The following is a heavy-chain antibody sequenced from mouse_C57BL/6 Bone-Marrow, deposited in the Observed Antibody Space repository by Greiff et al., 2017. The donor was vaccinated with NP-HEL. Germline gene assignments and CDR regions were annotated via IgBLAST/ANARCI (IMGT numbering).Heavy chain of an antibody. J-gene: IGHJ4*01. V-gene: IGHV12-3*01. CDR3: AGDRGDGYFAMDY. CDR1: GFPIPSGYY. D-gene: IGHD2-3*01. CDR2: ITHSGET. Sequence: LQESEPGLVKPSQSLFLTSSITGFPIPSGYYWIWIRQSPGKPLEWMGYITHSGETFYNPSLQSPISITRETSKNQFFLQLNSVTTEDTAMYYCAGDRGDGYFAMDYWGQGTSVTVSS.